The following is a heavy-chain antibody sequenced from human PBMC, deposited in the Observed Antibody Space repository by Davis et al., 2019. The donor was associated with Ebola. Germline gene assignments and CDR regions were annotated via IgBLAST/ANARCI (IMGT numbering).Heavy chain of an antibody. CDR2: IYTGDSDT. V-gene: IGHV5-51*01. CDR1: GNSFNTHW. J-gene: IGHJ3*02. CDR3: ASLRRTITGMDDAFDI. D-gene: IGHD5-24*01. Sequence: GESLKISCKDSGNSFNTHWIGWVRQMPGKGLEWMGIIYTGDSDTRYSPSFRGQVTIPADKSIKTAYLQWSSLKASDTAMYYCASLRRTITGMDDAFDIWGQGTMVTVSS.